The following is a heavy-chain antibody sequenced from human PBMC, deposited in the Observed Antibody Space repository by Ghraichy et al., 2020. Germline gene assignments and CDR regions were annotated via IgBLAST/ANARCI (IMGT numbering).Heavy chain of an antibody. Sequence: GESLNISCAASGFTFSTYAMNWVRQAPGKGLEWVSVISSTGGSTYYADSVKGRFTISRDNSKNTLYLQMNSLRAEDTAVYYCAKDRYYDVLTGSPIDYWGQGTLVTVSS. J-gene: IGHJ4*02. CDR1: GFTFSTYA. CDR2: ISSTGGST. D-gene: IGHD3-9*01. V-gene: IGHV3-23*01. CDR3: AKDRYYDVLTGSPIDY.